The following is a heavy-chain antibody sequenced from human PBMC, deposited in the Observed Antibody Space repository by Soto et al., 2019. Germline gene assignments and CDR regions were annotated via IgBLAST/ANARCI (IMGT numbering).Heavy chain of an antibody. J-gene: IGHJ4*01. V-gene: IGHV1-69*06. CDR3: TTDSYSTMIVVRFDY. D-gene: IGHD3-22*01. CDR1: GGTFSSYA. Sequence: SVKVSCKASGGTFSSYAISWVRQAPGQGLEWMGEISPIFGSTTYAPKFQGRVTITADSSTTTVYMELRSLTSDDTAVYYCTTDSYSTMIVVRFDYWGHGTLVTVSS. CDR2: ISPIFGST.